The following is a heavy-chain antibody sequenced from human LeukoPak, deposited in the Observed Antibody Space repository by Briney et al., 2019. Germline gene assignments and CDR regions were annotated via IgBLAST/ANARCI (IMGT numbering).Heavy chain of an antibody. J-gene: IGHJ5*02. Sequence: SETLSLTCTVSGGSISSYYWSWIRQPPGKGLEWIGYIYYSGSTNYNPSPTSRVTISVDTSKNQFSLKLSSVTAAYTAVYYCARGGYDILTGYSPWGQGTLVTVSS. CDR2: IYYSGST. CDR1: GGSISSYY. V-gene: IGHV4-59*12. CDR3: ARGGYDILTGYSP. D-gene: IGHD3-9*01.